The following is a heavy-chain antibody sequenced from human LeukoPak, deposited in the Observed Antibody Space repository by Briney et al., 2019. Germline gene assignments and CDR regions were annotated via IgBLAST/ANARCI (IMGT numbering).Heavy chain of an antibody. V-gene: IGHV3-11*01. D-gene: IGHD2-2*01. J-gene: IGHJ3*02. Sequence: GGSLRLSCAASGFTFSDYYMSWIRQAPGKGLEWVSYISSSGSTIYYADSVKGRFTISRDNAKNSLYLQMNSLRAEDTAVYYCARAIDIVVVPADPNAFDIWGQGTMVTVSS. CDR2: ISSSGSTI. CDR3: ARAIDIVVVPADPNAFDI. CDR1: GFTFSDYY.